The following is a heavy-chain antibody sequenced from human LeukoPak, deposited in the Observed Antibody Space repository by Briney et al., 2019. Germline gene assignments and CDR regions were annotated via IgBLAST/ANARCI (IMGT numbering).Heavy chain of an antibody. Sequence: PGGSLRLSCAASGFTFSSYWMSWVRQAPGKGLEWVSAISGSGGSTYYADSVKGRFTISRDNSKNTLYLQMNSLRAEDTAVYYCAKARDSSGYLLSGFDYWGQGTLVTVSS. CDR3: AKARDSSGYLLSGFDY. V-gene: IGHV3-23*01. CDR2: ISGSGGST. J-gene: IGHJ4*02. CDR1: GFTFSSYW. D-gene: IGHD3-22*01.